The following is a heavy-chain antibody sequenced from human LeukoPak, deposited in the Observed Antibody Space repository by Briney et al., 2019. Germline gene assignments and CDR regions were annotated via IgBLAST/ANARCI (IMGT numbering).Heavy chain of an antibody. CDR2: INPNSGGT. Sequence: ASVKVSCKASGYTFTGYYIHWVRQAPGQGLEWMGWINPNSGGTNYAQKFQGRVTMTRDTSISTAYMELSRLRSDDTAVYYCAKGSDIVATIGGSGYYYMDVWGKGTTVTVSS. CDR3: AKGSDIVATIGGSGYYYMDV. D-gene: IGHD5-12*01. V-gene: IGHV1-2*02. CDR1: GYTFTGYY. J-gene: IGHJ6*03.